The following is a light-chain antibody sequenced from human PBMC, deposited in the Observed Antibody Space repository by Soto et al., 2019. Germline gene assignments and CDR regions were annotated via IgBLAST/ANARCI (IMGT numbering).Light chain of an antibody. CDR2: EGT. Sequence: QSVLTQPASVSGSPGQSITISCSGTTSDVGGYNLVSWYQQHTAKAPKLLIYEGTQRPSGVSSRFSGSKSGNTASLTISGLQAEDEADYYCCSYSSSSSYVFGTGIKVPVL. J-gene: IGLJ1*01. V-gene: IGLV2-23*01. CDR3: CSYSSSSSYV. CDR1: TSDVGGYNL.